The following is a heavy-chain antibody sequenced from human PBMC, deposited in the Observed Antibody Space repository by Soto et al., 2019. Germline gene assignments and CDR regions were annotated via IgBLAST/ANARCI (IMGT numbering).Heavy chain of an antibody. D-gene: IGHD1-26*01. Sequence: ASVKVSCEAYGYTYTSYYRHWVRQANGQGLEWMGIINPSGGSTSYAQKFQGRVTMTRDTSTSTVYMELSSLRSEDTAVYYCARTELLYYYYGMDVWGQGTTVTVSS. CDR2: INPSGGST. CDR1: GYTYTSYY. J-gene: IGHJ6*02. CDR3: ARTELLYYYYGMDV. V-gene: IGHV1-46*01.